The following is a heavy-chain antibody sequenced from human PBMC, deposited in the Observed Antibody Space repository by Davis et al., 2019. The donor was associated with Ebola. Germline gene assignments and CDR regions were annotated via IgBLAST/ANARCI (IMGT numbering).Heavy chain of an antibody. V-gene: IGHV4-61*01. CDR1: GGSVSSGSYY. D-gene: IGHD3-10*01. CDR3: ARDRYYYGSGSYFDY. CDR2: IYYSGST. J-gene: IGHJ4*02. Sequence: PSETLSLTCTVSGGSVSSGSYYWSWIRQPPGKGLEWIGYIYYSGSTNYNPSLKSRVTISVDTSKNQFSLKLSSVTAADTAVYYCARDRYYYGSGSYFDYWGQGTLVTVSS.